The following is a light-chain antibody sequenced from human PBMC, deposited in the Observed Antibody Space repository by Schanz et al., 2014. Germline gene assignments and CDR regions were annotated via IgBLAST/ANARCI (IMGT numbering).Light chain of an antibody. CDR1: QSVFNNY. V-gene: IGKV3-20*01. J-gene: IGKJ1*01. Sequence: EIVLTQSPGTLSLSLGEGATLSCRASQSVFNNYLAWFQQKPGQAPRLLIYGASSRATGIPDRFSGSGSGTDFTLTISSLQPEDFAVYFCQQYGSSPQTFGQGTKVEI. CDR2: GAS. CDR3: QQYGSSPQT.